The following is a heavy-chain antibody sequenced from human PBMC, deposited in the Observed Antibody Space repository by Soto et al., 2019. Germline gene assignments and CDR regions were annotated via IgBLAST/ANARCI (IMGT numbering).Heavy chain of an antibody. D-gene: IGHD6-6*01. V-gene: IGHV3-30*04. CDR2: ITRDGYNK. CDR3: TKSSGGSSSVGMDY. J-gene: IGHJ4*02. CDR1: GFIFKNYA. Sequence: GGSLRLSCAGSGFIFKNYALNWVRQAPGKGLEWVASITRDGYNKYYADSVKGRFTISRDNSRDTLSLQMTALTIEDSSVYYCTKSSGGSSSVGMDYWGQGTRVTVYS.